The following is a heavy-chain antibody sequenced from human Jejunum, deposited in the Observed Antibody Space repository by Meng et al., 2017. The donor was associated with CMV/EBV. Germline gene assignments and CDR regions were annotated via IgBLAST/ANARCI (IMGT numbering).Heavy chain of an antibody. Sequence: VSCKASGYTFPDNHLHWVRQAPGQGLEWMVWLTPKTGGTFYAQKFQGRVTMTGDTSMSTAYMELRRLTADDTAVYYCARHGDYLDVWGQGTTVTVSS. CDR2: LTPKTGGT. CDR3: ARHGDYLDV. D-gene: IGHD2-21*02. CDR1: GYTFPDNH. J-gene: IGHJ6*02. V-gene: IGHV1-2*02.